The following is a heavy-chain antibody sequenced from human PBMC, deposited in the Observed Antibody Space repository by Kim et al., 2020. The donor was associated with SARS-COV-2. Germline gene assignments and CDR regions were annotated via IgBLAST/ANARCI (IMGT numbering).Heavy chain of an antibody. D-gene: IGHD3-10*01. CDR3: ALDSGVDLYYGMDV. Sequence: ADSGKGRFTISRDNSKNTLYLQMNSLRAEDTAVYYCALDSGVDLYYGMDVWGQGTTVTVSS. J-gene: IGHJ6*02. V-gene: IGHV3-30*02.